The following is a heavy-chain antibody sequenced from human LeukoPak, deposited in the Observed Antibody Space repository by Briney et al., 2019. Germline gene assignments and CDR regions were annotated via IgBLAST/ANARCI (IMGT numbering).Heavy chain of an antibody. V-gene: IGHV1-18*01. CDR1: VYTFTSYG. J-gene: IGHJ5*02. CDR3: ARGVVVAATPRWFDP. D-gene: IGHD2-15*01. CDR2: ISAYNGNT. Sequence: ASVKVSCKASVYTFTSYGISWVRQAPGQVLEWMGWISAYNGNTNYAQKLQGRVTMTTDTSTSTAYMELRSLRSDDTAVYYCARGVVVAATPRWFDPWGQGTLVTVSS.